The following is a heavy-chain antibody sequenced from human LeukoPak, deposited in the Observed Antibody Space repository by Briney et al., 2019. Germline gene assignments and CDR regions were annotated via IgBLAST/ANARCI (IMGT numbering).Heavy chain of an antibody. CDR1: GGSISSYY. V-gene: IGHV4-59*01. CDR2: IYYSGST. J-gene: IGHJ6*03. CDR3: ARVGPVQWLRGHYYYYMDV. D-gene: IGHD5-12*01. Sequence: PSETLSLTCTVSGGSISSYYWSWIRQPPGKGLEWIGYIYYSGSTNYNPSLKSRVTISVDTSKNQFSLKLSSVTAADTAVYYCARVGPVQWLRGHYYYYMDVWGKGTTVTVSS.